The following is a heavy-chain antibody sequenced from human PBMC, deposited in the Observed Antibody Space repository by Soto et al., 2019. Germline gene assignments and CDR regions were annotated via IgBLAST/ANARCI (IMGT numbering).Heavy chain of an antibody. CDR1: GYNFTTYA. J-gene: IGHJ5*02. CDR3: ARAANCSSTTCFSQWFAP. D-gene: IGHD2-2*01. CDR2: INTDNAKT. V-gene: IGHV1-3*04. Sequence: ASVKVSCKASGYNFTTYALHWVRQAPGQRLEWMGWINTDNAKTRYSEKFQDRVTLTRDTSAATAYMELSSLRSDDTAVYYCARAANCSSTTCFSQWFAPWGQGTLVTVSS.